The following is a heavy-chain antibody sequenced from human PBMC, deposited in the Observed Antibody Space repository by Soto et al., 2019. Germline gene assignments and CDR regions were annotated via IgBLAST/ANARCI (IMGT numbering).Heavy chain of an antibody. Sequence: EVQLLESGVGLVQPGGSLRLSCAASGFTFRSYVMTWVRQAPGKGLEWVSAISGTGGSTYYADSVKGRFTISRDNSKNTLFLQMNSLRAEDAAVYYCAKELGGSYEDYWGQGTLVTVSS. CDR1: GFTFRSYV. J-gene: IGHJ4*02. D-gene: IGHD1-26*01. CDR2: ISGTGGST. CDR3: AKELGGSYEDY. V-gene: IGHV3-23*01.